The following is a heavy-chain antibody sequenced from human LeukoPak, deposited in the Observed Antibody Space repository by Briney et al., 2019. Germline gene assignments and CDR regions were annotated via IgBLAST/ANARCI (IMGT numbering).Heavy chain of an antibody. CDR3: ARAGQLADY. J-gene: IGHJ4*02. CDR2: IYPNCGGT. Sequence: ASVKVSCKASGYTFTGYYMHCVRHAPGPGLDWMGLIYPNCGGTNYAQTSHGRVTMTRDTSISTAYMELSRLRSDDTAVYYCARAGQLADYWGQGTLVTVSS. CDR1: GYTFTGYY. V-gene: IGHV1-2*02. D-gene: IGHD6-6*01.